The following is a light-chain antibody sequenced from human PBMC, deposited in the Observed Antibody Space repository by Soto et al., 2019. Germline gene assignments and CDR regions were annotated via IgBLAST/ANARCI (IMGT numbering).Light chain of an antibody. CDR1: VSDVGGYAS. Sequence: QSVLTQPASGSGSPGQSITISCTGTVSDVGGYASVSWYQQHPGKAPKLMIYDVSDRPSGVSNRFSGSKSGNTASLTISGLQAEDEADYYCTSYTRSSTYVFGTGTKVTVL. CDR2: DVS. J-gene: IGLJ1*01. CDR3: TSYTRSSTYV. V-gene: IGLV2-14*03.